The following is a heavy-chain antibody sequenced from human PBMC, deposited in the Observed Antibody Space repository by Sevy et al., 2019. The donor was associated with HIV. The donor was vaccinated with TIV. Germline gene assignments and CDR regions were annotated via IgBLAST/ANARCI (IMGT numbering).Heavy chain of an antibody. V-gene: IGHV1-69*13. CDR2: IIPIFGTA. D-gene: IGHD3-3*01. J-gene: IGHJ4*02. CDR3: ARGRENYDFWSGYYPQYY. CDR1: GGTFSSYA. Sequence: ASVKVSCKASGGTFSSYAISWVRQAPGQGLEWMGGIIPIFGTANYAQKFQGRVTITADESTSTAYMELSSLRSEDTAVYCCARGRENYDFWSGYYPQYYWGQGTLVTVSS.